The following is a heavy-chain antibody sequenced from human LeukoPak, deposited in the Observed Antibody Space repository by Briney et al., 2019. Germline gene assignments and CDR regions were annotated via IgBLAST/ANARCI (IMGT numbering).Heavy chain of an antibody. J-gene: IGHJ4*02. Sequence: ASETLSLTCTVSGYSISSGYYWGWIRQPPGKGLEWIGSISHSGSTYYNPSLKSRLTISVDTSKNQFSLKLSSVTAADTAVYYCARGPPGGEFDYWGQGTLVTVSS. CDR2: ISHSGST. CDR1: GYSISSGYY. D-gene: IGHD2-21*01. V-gene: IGHV4-38-2*02. CDR3: ARGPPGGEFDY.